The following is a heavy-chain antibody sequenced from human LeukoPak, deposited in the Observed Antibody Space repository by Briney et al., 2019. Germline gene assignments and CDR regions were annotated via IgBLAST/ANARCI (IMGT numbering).Heavy chain of an antibody. Sequence: PETLSLTCTVSGGSISSYYWSSIRQTPGKGLGWGGYIYYSGRTNYNLYLKRRATISGDTSKNQFSVKLSSVTAADAAVYYCARSDYGDYYDAFDMWGQGTMVTVSS. CDR1: GGSISSYY. V-gene: IGHV4-59*01. CDR3: ARSDYGDYYDAFDM. J-gene: IGHJ3*02. D-gene: IGHD4-17*01. CDR2: IYYSGRT.